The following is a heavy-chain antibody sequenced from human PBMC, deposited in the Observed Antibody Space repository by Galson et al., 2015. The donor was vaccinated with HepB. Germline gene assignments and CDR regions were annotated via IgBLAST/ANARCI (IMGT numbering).Heavy chain of an antibody. CDR2: ISDSGAST. CDR1: GFTFSSHA. V-gene: IGHV3-23*01. J-gene: IGHJ5*02. CDR3: AKYSPLYFDP. Sequence: SLRLSCAASGFTFSSHAMSWVRQAPGKGLEWVSAISDSGASTFYADYVMGRFTISRDNSKSTLYLQMNSLRAEDTAVYYCAKYSPLYFDPWGQGTLVTVSS. D-gene: IGHD3-9*01.